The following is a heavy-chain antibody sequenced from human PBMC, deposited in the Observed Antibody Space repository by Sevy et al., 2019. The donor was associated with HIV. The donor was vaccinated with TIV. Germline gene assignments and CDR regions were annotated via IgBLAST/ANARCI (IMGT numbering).Heavy chain of an antibody. D-gene: IGHD4-17*01. CDR2: ISAYNGNT. Sequence: ASVKVSCKASGYTFTTYGISWVRQAPGQGLEWMGWISAYNGNTKYAQKFQGRVSMTTDTSTNTAYMEFRSLRSDDTAVYHCARXRGGDSGDYGGLFDYWGQGTLVTVSS. CDR3: ARXRGGDSGDYGGLFDY. V-gene: IGHV1-18*01. CDR1: GYTFTTYG. J-gene: IGHJ4*02.